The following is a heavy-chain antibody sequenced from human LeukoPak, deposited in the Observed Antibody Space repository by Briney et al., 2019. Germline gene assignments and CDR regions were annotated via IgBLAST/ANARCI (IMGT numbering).Heavy chain of an antibody. CDR1: GGSISPYY. Sequence: SETLSLTCTVSGGSISPYYWSWIRQSPGKGLEWIGYIYYSGSTNYNPSLKSRVTISVDPSKNQFSLKLSSVTAADTAVYYCARQQDYYYGMDVWGQGTTVTVSS. CDR2: IYYSGST. CDR3: ARQQDYYYGMDV. V-gene: IGHV4-59*08. J-gene: IGHJ6*02.